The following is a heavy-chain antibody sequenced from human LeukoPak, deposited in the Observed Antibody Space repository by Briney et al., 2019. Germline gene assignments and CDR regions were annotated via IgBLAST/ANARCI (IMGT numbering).Heavy chain of an antibody. J-gene: IGHJ4*02. CDR3: ARGLIAAAGTPGY. D-gene: IGHD6-13*01. V-gene: IGHV1-3*01. Sequence: KFQGRVTITRDTSASTAYMELSSLRSEDTAVYYCARGLIAAAGTPGYWGQGALVTVSS.